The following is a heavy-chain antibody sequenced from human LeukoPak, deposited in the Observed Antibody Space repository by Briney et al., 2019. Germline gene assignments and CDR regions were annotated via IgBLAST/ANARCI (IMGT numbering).Heavy chain of an antibody. V-gene: IGHV3-64*01. CDR3: ARCLATCQAFDM. CDR1: GFTFSSYA. D-gene: IGHD5/OR15-5a*01. J-gene: IGHJ3*02. Sequence: GGSLRLSCAASGFTFSSYAMHWVRQAPGKGLESVSAISQNGADRYYANSVEGRFTVSRDNSKNTLSLQMDSLKPEDEAVYYCARCLATCQAFDMWGLGTMVTVSS. CDR2: ISQNGADR.